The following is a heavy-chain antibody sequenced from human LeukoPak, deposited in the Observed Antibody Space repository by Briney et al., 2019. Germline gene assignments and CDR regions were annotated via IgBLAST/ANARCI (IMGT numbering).Heavy chain of an antibody. J-gene: IGHJ4*02. V-gene: IGHV3-23*01. CDR2: ISGSGGST. CDR1: GFSFSNYA. Sequence: PGGSLRLSCAASGFSFSNYAMTWVRKAPGKGLEWVSGISGSGGSTWYADSVKVRFTISRANSKNMIYLQMSSLRAEDTALYYCAKAPRHDLAGFYFDYWGQGTLVTVSS. CDR3: AKAPRHDLAGFYFDY. D-gene: IGHD3-3*01.